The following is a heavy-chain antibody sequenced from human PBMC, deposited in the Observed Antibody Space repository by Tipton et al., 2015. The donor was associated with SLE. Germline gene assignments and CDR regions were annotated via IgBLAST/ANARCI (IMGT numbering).Heavy chain of an antibody. CDR2: IYTSGST. CDR3: ARDHSGSVGTYFDY. D-gene: IGHD1-26*01. V-gene: IGHV4-61*02. J-gene: IGHJ4*02. CDR1: GGSISSGSYY. Sequence: LSLTCTVSGGSISSGSYYWSWIRQPAGKGLEWIGRIYTSGSTNYNPSLKSRVTISVDTSKNQFSLKLSSATAADTAVYYCARDHSGSVGTYFDYWGQGTLVTVSS.